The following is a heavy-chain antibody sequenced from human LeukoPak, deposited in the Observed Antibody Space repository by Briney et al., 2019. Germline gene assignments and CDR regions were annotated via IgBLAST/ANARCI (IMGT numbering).Heavy chain of an antibody. CDR1: GFTFSSYA. CDR3: ARGSRYFDWLSGFDY. J-gene: IGHJ4*02. CDR2: ISSNEGST. V-gene: IGHV3-64*01. D-gene: IGHD3-9*01. Sequence: GGSLRLSCAASGFTFSSYAMHWVRQAPGKGLEYVSAISSNEGSTYYANSVKGRFTISRDNSKNTLYLQMGSLRAEDMAVYYCARGSRYFDWLSGFDYWGQGTLVTVSS.